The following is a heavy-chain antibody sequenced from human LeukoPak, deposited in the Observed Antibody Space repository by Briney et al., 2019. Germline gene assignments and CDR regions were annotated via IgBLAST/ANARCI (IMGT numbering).Heavy chain of an antibody. Sequence: PPGGSLRLSCAASGFTFSSYAMSWVRQAPGKGLEWVANIKKDGSEKYYVDSVKGRFTISRDNTKNSMSLQMNSLRAEDTAVYYCARGAQGDFWGQGTLVTVSS. J-gene: IGHJ4*02. CDR1: GFTFSSYA. CDR2: IKKDGSEK. V-gene: IGHV3-7*01. CDR3: ARGAQGDF.